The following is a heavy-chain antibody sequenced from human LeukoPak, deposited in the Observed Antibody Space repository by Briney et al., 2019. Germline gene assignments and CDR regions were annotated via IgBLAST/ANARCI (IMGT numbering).Heavy chain of an antibody. CDR2: ISSNGGST. V-gene: IGHV3-64*01. CDR1: GFTFSSYA. Sequence: PGGSLRLSCAASGFTFSSYAMHWVRQAPGKGLEYVSAISSNGGSTYYANSVKGRFTISRDNSKNTLYLQMGSLRAEDMAVYYCATSQGTLGLPTDRAFDIWGQGTMVTVSS. CDR3: ATSQGTLGLPTDRAFDI. J-gene: IGHJ3*02. D-gene: IGHD5-12*01.